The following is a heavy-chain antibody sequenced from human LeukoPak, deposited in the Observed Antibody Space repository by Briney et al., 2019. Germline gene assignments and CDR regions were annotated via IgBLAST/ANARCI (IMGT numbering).Heavy chain of an antibody. CDR1: GGSFSGYY. CDR2: INHSGST. V-gene: IGHV4-34*01. Sequence: SETLSLTCAVHGGSFSGYYWSWIRQTPGKGLEWIGEINHSGSTNYNPSLKSRVTISVDTSKNQFSLKLSSVTAADTAVYYCARGDVTIFGLPFDYWGQGTLVTVSS. J-gene: IGHJ4*02. D-gene: IGHD3-9*01. CDR3: ARGDVTIFGLPFDY.